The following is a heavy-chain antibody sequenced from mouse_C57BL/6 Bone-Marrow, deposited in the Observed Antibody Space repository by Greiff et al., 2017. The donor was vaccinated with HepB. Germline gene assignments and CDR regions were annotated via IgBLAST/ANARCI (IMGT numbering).Heavy chain of an antibody. Sequence: QVQLQQSGAEFVKPGASVKLSCKASGYNFTSYWMQWVKQRPGQGLEWIGEIDPSDSYINYNQKFKGKATLTVDTSSSTAYMQLSSLASEASAVYYCAGRASLLSWFAYWGQGTLVTVSA. J-gene: IGHJ3*01. D-gene: IGHD3-1*01. CDR1: GYNFTSYW. CDR2: IDPSDSYI. CDR3: AGRASLLSWFAY. V-gene: IGHV1-50*01.